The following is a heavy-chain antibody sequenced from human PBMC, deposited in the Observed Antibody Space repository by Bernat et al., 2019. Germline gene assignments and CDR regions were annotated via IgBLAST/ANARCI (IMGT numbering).Heavy chain of an antibody. CDR1: GFSLSTSGVG. V-gene: IGHV2-5*02. D-gene: IGHD3-16*01. CDR2: IYWDDDK. Sequence: QITLKESGPTLVKPTQTLTLTCTFSGFSLSTSGVGVGWIRQPPGKALEWLALIYWDDDKRYSPSLKSRLTITKDTSKNQVVLTKTNMDPGDTAPYYCARGGGGMIDPWGQGTLVTVSS. J-gene: IGHJ5*02. CDR3: ARGGGGMIDP.